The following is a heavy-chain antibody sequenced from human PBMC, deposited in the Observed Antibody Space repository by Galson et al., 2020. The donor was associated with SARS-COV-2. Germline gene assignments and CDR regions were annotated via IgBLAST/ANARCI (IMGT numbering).Heavy chain of an antibody. V-gene: IGHV4-39*02. CDR3: AREENFFLVVTATRMCYFDY. Sequence: SETLSLTCTVSGGSISRSSYHWGWIRQSPGKGLEWIGSIFYTGSTNYNPSLKSRATISVDTSKNQFSLKLSSVTAADTAVYYCAREENFFLVVTATRMCYFDYWGRGTLATVSS. CDR2: IFYTGST. J-gene: IGHJ4*02. D-gene: IGHD2-21*02. CDR1: GGSISRSSYH.